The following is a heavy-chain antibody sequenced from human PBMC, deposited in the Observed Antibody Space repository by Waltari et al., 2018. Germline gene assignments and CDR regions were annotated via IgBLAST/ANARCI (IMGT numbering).Heavy chain of an antibody. J-gene: IGHJ4*02. CDR1: GGSISSSSYY. Sequence: QLQLQESGPGLVKPSETLSLTCTVSGGSISSSSYYWGWIRQPPGKGLEWIGSIYYSGRTYYNPSLKSRVTISVDTSKNQLSLKLSSVTAADTAVYYCARDNGDFWSGYHFDYWGQGTLVTVSS. CDR2: IYYSGRT. V-gene: IGHV4-39*07. D-gene: IGHD3-3*01. CDR3: ARDNGDFWSGYHFDY.